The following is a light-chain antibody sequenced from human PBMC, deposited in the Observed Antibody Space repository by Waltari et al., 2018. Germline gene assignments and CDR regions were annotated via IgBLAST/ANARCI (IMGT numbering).Light chain of an antibody. V-gene: IGKV1-27*01. CDR1: QGISNF. CDR2: GAS. J-gene: IGKJ1*01. CDR3: QKYNSAPWT. Sequence: DIQMTQSPSSLSASVGDRVTITCRASQGISNFLAWYQQKPGKVPKLLIYGASTLQSGVPSRSSGSGSGTDFTLTISSLQPEDVATYYCQKYNSAPWTFGQGTKVEIK.